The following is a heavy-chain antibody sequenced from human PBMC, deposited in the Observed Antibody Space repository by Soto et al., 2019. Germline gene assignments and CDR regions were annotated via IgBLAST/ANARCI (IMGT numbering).Heavy chain of an antibody. CDR3: AKGFVHSSPFDP. J-gene: IGHJ5*02. V-gene: IGHV3-23*01. CDR2: ISDSGATT. CDR1: KFTFSRYA. D-gene: IGHD6-13*01. Sequence: GGSLRLSCAASKFTFSRYAMSWVRQAPGRGLEWVSAISDSGATTYYADSVKGRFTISRDNPKNTLYLQMNSLRAEDTAVYYCAKGFVHSSPFDPWGQGTLVTVSS.